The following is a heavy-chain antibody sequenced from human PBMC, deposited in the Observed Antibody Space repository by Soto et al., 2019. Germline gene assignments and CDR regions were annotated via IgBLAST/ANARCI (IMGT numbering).Heavy chain of an antibody. J-gene: IGHJ4*02. CDR3: VRHLAAGDV. Sequence: QVQLVQSGAELKEPGASVKVSCKASGYTFINYYIHWVRQAPGHGLEWMAIISPTGGSTNYAQKFQGRLTLTMDTSTSTVYMELSSLTSEDTAIYYCVRHLAAGDVWGQGTLVTVSS. V-gene: IGHV1-46*01. CDR2: ISPTGGST. D-gene: IGHD2-8*02. CDR1: GYTFINYY.